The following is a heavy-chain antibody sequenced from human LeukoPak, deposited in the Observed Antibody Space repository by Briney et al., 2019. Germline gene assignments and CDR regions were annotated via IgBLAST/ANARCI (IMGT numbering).Heavy chain of an antibody. J-gene: IGHJ3*01. CDR2: IKPDGSHV. V-gene: IGHV3-7*01. CDR3: AREGRLLDAFDV. Sequence: PGGSLRLSCAASGFTFSTYWMNWVRQAPGKGLEWVADIKPDGSHVSYVDSVKGRFSISRDNAQNSLYLQVSSLRAEDTAIYYCAREGRLLDAFDVWGQGTMVTVSS. CDR1: GFTFSTYW.